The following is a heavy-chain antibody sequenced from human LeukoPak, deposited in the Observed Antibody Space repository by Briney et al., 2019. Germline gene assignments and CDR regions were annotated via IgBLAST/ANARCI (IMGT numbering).Heavy chain of an antibody. CDR2: IIPIFGAA. CDR1: GGTFSSYA. D-gene: IGHD2-21*02. CDR3: ARDQGDLARTSSMDY. J-gene: IGHJ4*02. V-gene: IGHV1-69*13. Sequence: SVKVSCKASGGTFSSYAISWVRQAPGQGLEWMGGIIPIFGAANYAQKFQGRVTITADESTSTAYMELSSLRSEDTAVYYCARDQGDLARTSSMDYWGQGTLVTVSS.